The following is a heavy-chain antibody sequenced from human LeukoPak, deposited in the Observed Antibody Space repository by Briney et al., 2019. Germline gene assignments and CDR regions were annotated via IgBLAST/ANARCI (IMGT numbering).Heavy chain of an antibody. CDR3: ARASITIFGVVIIPHYFDS. J-gene: IGHJ4*02. Sequence: GESLKISCKGSGYSFTSYWIGWVRQMPGKGLEWMGIIYPGDSDTRYSPSFQGQVTISADKSISTAYLQWSSLKASDTAMYYCARASITIFGVVIIPHYFDSWGQETLVTVSS. CDR1: GYSFTSYW. V-gene: IGHV5-51*01. D-gene: IGHD3-3*01. CDR2: IYPGDSDT.